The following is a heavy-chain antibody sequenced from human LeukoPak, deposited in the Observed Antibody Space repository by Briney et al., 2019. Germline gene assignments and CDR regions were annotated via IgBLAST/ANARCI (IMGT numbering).Heavy chain of an antibody. D-gene: IGHD3-9*01. Sequence: AGGSLRLSCGASGFTFTSAWMNRVRQAPGKGLEWVGRIKSKADGETTDYAAPVKGRFTFSRDDSKNMLYLQMNGLKSEDTAVYYCSTLTSRYLPDSWGQGTLVTVSS. CDR1: GFTFTSAW. CDR2: IKSKADGETT. J-gene: IGHJ4*02. V-gene: IGHV3-15*07. CDR3: STLTSRYLPDS.